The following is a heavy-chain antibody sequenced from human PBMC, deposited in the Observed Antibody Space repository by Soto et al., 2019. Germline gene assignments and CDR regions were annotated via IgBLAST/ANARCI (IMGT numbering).Heavy chain of an antibody. CDR1: EFSFGGYA. CDR2: ISGSGASA. D-gene: IGHD5-18*01. Sequence: EVQLLESGGGLVQPGGSLRLSCAASEFSFGGYAMSWVHQAPGKGLEWVSSISGSGASAFYAASVRGRFTISRDNTGNTVSLQMNSLRAEDTALYYCAKGSRGYTTYYFDYWGQGTRITVSS. V-gene: IGHV3-23*01. CDR3: AKGSRGYTTYYFDY. J-gene: IGHJ4*02.